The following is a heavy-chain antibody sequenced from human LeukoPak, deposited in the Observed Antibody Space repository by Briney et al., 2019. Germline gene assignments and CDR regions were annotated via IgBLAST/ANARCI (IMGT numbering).Heavy chain of an antibody. CDR2: INPSGGST. D-gene: IGHD6-19*01. CDR1: GGTFSSYP. CDR3: ARERSCIGSGCPIDY. V-gene: IGHV1-46*01. J-gene: IGHJ4*02. Sequence: ASVKVSCKASGGTFSSYPISWVRQAPGQGLEWMGIINPSGGSTNYAQKFQGRVTMTRDMSTSTVYMELSSLRSEDTAVYYCARERSCIGSGCPIDYWGQGTLVTVSS.